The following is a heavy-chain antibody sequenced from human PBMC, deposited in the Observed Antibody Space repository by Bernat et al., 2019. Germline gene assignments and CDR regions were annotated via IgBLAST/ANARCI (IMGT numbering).Heavy chain of an antibody. D-gene: IGHD3-3*01. Sequence: EVQLVESGGGLVKPGGSLRLSCAASGFTFSNAWMSWVRQAPGKGLEWVGRIKSKTDGGTTDYAAPVKGRFTISRDNAKNSLYLQMNSLRAEDTAVYYCARGDTIFGVVIRFFDYWGQGTLVTVSS. CDR3: ARGDTIFGVVIRFFDY. J-gene: IGHJ4*02. CDR2: IKSKTDGGTT. V-gene: IGHV3-15*01. CDR1: GFTFSNAW.